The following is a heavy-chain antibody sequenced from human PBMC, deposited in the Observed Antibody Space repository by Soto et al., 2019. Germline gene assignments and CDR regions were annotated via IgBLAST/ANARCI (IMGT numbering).Heavy chain of an antibody. Sequence: QVQLQQWGAGLLKPSETLSHTCAVYGGSFSGYYWSWIRQPPGKGLEWIGEINHSGSTNYNPSLKSRVTISVDTSKNQFSLKLSSVTAADTAVYYCARRSAAGSKTFDYWGQGTLVTVSS. V-gene: IGHV4-34*01. CDR1: GGSFSGYY. CDR2: INHSGST. D-gene: IGHD6-19*01. J-gene: IGHJ4*02. CDR3: ARRSAAGSKTFDY.